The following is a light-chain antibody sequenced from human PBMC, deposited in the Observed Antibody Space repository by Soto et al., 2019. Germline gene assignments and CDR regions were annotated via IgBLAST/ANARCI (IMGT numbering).Light chain of an antibody. CDR3: QQYGRTSWT. CDR2: GAS. V-gene: IGKV3-20*01. Sequence: EIVLTQSPGTLSLSPGEGATLSCRASQSVSTNFFAWYQQKPGQAPSLLIYGASTRATGIPDRFSGSGSGTDFTLTISRLEPEDFAVYYGQQYGRTSWTFGQGTKVEIK. CDR1: QSVSTNF. J-gene: IGKJ1*01.